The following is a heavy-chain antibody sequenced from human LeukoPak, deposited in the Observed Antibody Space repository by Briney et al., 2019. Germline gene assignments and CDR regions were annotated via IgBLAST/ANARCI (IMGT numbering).Heavy chain of an antibody. J-gene: IGHJ3*02. V-gene: IGHV4-34*01. CDR2: IYYSGST. CDR1: GGSFSGYY. Sequence: PSETLSLTCAVYGGSFSGYYWSWIRQPPGKGLEWIGSIYYSGSTYYNPSLKSRVTISVDTSKNQFSLKLSSVTAADTAVYYCASAPSRITHAFDIWGQGTMVTVSS. CDR3: ASAPSRITHAFDI. D-gene: IGHD3-10*01.